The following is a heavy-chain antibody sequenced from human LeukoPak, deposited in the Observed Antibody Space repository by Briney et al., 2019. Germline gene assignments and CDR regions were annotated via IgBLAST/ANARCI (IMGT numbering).Heavy chain of an antibody. CDR1: GFTFSSYG. D-gene: IGHD2-21*01. CDR2: ISYDGSNK. CDR3: AKSFGRLWPMDV. J-gene: IGHJ6*03. V-gene: IGHV3-30*18. Sequence: GGSLRLSCAASGFTFSSYGMHWVRQAPGKGLEWVAVISYDGSNKYYADSVKGRFTISRDNSKNTLYLQMNSLRAEDTAVYYCAKSFGRLWPMDVWGKGTTVTVSS.